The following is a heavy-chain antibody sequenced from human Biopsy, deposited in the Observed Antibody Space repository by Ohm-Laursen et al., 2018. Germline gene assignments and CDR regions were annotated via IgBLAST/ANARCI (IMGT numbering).Heavy chain of an antibody. V-gene: IGHV3-9*01. CDR1: GFNFDDFA. D-gene: IGHD5-24*01. Sequence: SLRLSCAASGFNFDDFAMHWVRQTPGKGLEWVSGISWNSGRIAYADSVKGRFTISRDNAKNSLYLQMNSLRAEDTALYYCAKGQAPDGYNYAFDIWGQGTMLTASS. CDR3: AKGQAPDGYNYAFDI. J-gene: IGHJ3*02. CDR2: ISWNSGRI.